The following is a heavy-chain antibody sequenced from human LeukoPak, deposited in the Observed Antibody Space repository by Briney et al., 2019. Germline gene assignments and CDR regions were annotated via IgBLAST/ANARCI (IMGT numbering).Heavy chain of an antibody. Sequence: SETLSLTCTVSGGSISSGGYYLSWIRQNPGKGLEWIVYIYYSGSTYYNPSLKSRVTISVDTSKNQFSLKLSSVTAADTAVYYCAREQNYGDYAYFDYWGQGTLVTVSS. D-gene: IGHD4-17*01. J-gene: IGHJ4*02. CDR3: AREQNYGDYAYFDY. CDR2: IYYSGST. V-gene: IGHV4-31*03. CDR1: GGSISSGGYY.